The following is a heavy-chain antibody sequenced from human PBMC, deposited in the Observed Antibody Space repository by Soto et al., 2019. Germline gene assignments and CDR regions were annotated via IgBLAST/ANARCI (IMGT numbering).Heavy chain of an antibody. CDR1: GFTFSSYG. J-gene: IGHJ4*02. V-gene: IGHV3-30*18. Sequence: QVQLVESGGGVVQPGRSLRLSCVASGFTFSSYGMHWFRQAPGKGREWVAIISYDGSNTYYADSVKGRFTISRDNSKNTLYLQMNSLRAEDTSVYYCAKEGGLSGSYYISSSYYFDYWGQGTLVTVSS. D-gene: IGHD1-26*01. CDR3: AKEGGLSGSYYISSSYYFDY. CDR2: ISYDGSNT.